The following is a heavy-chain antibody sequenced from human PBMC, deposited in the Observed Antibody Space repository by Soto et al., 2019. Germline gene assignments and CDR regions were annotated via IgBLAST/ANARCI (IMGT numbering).Heavy chain of an antibody. Sequence: VGSLRLSCAASGFTFSSYEMNWVRQAPGKGLEWVSYISSSGSTIYYADSVKGRFTISRDNAKNSLYLQMNSLRAEDTAVYYCARVGGTYYYGSSGYLDWGQGTLVTVSS. CDR3: ARVGGTYYYGSSGYLD. CDR2: ISSSGSTI. D-gene: IGHD3-22*01. V-gene: IGHV3-48*03. CDR1: GFTFSSYE. J-gene: IGHJ4*02.